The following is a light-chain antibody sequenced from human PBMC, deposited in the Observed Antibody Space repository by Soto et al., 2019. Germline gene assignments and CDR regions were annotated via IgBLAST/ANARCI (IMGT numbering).Light chain of an antibody. J-gene: IGLJ2*01. CDR2: EVS. V-gene: IGLV2-8*01. CDR1: SSDVGGYNY. Sequence: QSVLTQPPSASGSPGQSVTISCTGTSSDVGGYNYVSWYQQHPGKAPKLMIYEVSKRPSGVPDRFSGSKSGNTASLTVSGLQAEDEADYYCSSYAGSNNFGVVFGGETMLTVL. CDR3: SSYAGSNNFGVV.